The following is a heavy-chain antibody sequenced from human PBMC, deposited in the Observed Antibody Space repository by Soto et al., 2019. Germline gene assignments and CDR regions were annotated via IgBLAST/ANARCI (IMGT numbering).Heavy chain of an antibody. J-gene: IGHJ6*02. CDR3: SHMRGSVLFGMDV. CDR1: GFSLSTSGVG. D-gene: IGHD3-10*01. Sequence: QITLKESGPALMKPTQTLTLTCAFSGFSLSTSGVGVGWVRQPPGKALEWLALIFSNDDKRYSPSLMSRLTITKDTSKNQVVLTMTNIDPVYTATYYCSHMRGSVLFGMDVWGQGTTVNGSS. CDR2: IFSNDDK. V-gene: IGHV2-5*01.